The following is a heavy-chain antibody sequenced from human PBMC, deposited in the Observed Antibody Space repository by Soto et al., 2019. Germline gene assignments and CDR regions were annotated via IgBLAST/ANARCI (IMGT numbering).Heavy chain of an antibody. V-gene: IGHV4-31*02. Sequence: QVQLQESGPGLVKPSETLSFTCNVSGGSISSGGYSWSWIRQLPGKGLAWIGYTYHRVGTYYNPALKRRTNISVDTSKNQFSLKMTSVTAADTAVYFCARAPGRMMNALRYYYGLDVWGQGTTVTVSS. D-gene: IGHD2-8*01. CDR1: GGSISSGGYS. CDR3: ARAPGRMMNALRYYYGLDV. CDR2: TYHRVGT. J-gene: IGHJ6*02.